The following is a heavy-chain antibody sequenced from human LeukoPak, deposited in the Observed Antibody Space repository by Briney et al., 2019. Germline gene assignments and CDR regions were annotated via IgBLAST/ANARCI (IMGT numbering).Heavy chain of an antibody. Sequence: SETLSLTCTDSGGSISSYYWSWIRQPPGKGLEWIGYIYYSGSTNYNPSLKSRVTISVDTSKNQFSLKLSSVTAADTAVYYCARDGGYGSGAFDIWGQGTMVTVSS. D-gene: IGHD3-10*01. CDR1: GGSISSYY. CDR3: ARDGGYGSGAFDI. CDR2: IYYSGST. V-gene: IGHV4-59*01. J-gene: IGHJ3*02.